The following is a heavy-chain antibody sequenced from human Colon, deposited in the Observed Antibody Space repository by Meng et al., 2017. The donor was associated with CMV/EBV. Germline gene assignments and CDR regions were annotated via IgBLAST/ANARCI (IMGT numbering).Heavy chain of an antibody. CDR2: ISRSGSTI. J-gene: IGHJ2*01. Sequence: GESLKISCAASGFTFSDYYMNWIRRAPGKGLEWVSHISRSGSTIHYADSMKGRFTISRDNAKQSLYLHMNSLRGEDTAVYYCARSGGDYAHPIGHWPFDLWGRGTLVTVSS. CDR3: ARSGGDYAHPIGHWPFDL. CDR1: GFTFSDYY. V-gene: IGHV3-11*01. D-gene: IGHD4-17*01.